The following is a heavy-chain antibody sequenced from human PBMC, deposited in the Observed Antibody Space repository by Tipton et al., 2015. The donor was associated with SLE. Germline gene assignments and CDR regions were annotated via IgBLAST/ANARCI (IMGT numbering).Heavy chain of an antibody. Sequence: TLSLTCTVFGGSISSYYWSWIRQPAGKGLEWIGQIHSSGSTSYNPSLKSRVSISVDMSENQVSLKLSSVTAADTALYYCARHFSGSYSFDYWGQGKLVTVSS. J-gene: IGHJ4*02. V-gene: IGHV4-4*07. CDR3: ARHFSGSYSFDY. CDR2: IHSSGST. D-gene: IGHD1-26*01. CDR1: GGSISSYY.